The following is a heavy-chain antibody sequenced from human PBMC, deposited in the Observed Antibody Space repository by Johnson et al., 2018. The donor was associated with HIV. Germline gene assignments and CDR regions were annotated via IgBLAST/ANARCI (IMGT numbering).Heavy chain of an antibody. D-gene: IGHD4-17*01. J-gene: IGHJ3*02. CDR1: GFTFSSYA. CDR2: ISYDGSNK. V-gene: IGHV3-30*14. CDR3: ARAHDYGCLSI. Sequence: QVQLVESGGGLVQPGGSLRLSCAASGFTFSSYAMHWVRQAPGKGLEWVAVISYDGSNKYYADSVKGRFTISRDNSKNTLYLKMNSLRAGDTGVYYCARAHDYGCLSIWGQGTMVTVSS.